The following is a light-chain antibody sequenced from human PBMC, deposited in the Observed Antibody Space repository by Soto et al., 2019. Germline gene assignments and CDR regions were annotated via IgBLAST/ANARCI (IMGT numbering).Light chain of an antibody. CDR1: QSLLDSAGHTF. CDR2: EVS. V-gene: IGKV2D-29*01. Sequence: IVMTQTPVSLSVSPGQPASISCKSSQSLLDSAGHTFWYWYVQKPGKPPQLLIYEVSKRFSGVPDMFSGSGSETDFTLKSSRVEADYAAVYYCMYSLQPPLTFGGGTRVEMK. J-gene: IGKJ4*01. CDR3: MYSLQPPLT.